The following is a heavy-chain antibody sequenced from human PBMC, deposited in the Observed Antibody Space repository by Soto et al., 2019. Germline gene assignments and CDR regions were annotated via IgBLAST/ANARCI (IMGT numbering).Heavy chain of an antibody. CDR1: GASISGFY. D-gene: IGHD1-1*01. Sequence: PSETLSLTCTVSGASISGFYWSWIRKSAGKGLEWIGRIYATGTTDYNPSLKSRVMMSVDTSKKQFSLKLRSVTAADTAVYYCVRDGTKTLRDWLDSWGQGISVTVYS. CDR2: IYATGTT. J-gene: IGHJ5*01. V-gene: IGHV4-4*07. CDR3: VRDGTKTLRDWLDS.